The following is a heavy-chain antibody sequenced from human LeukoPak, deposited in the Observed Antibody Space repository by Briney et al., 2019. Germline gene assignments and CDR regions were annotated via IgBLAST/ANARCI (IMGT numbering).Heavy chain of an antibody. V-gene: IGHV1-69*05. D-gene: IGHD2-2*01. J-gene: IGHJ6*03. Sequence: IFGTANYAQKFQGRVTITTDESTSTAYMELSSLRSEDTAVYYCARVRYQLPTYDYYYMDVWGKGTTVTVSS. CDR3: ARVRYQLPTYDYYYMDV. CDR2: IFGTA.